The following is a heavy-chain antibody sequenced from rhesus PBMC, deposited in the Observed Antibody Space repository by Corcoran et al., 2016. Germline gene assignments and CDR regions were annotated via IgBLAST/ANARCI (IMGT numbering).Heavy chain of an antibody. CDR2: IFWDDDK. D-gene: IGHD3-3*01. CDR1: GFSPSTSGLG. CDR3: ARQTYYNFWSCYYYFDY. Sequence: QVTLQESGPALVKPTQTLTLTCAISGFSPSTSGLGVGWSRQPPGKTLEWLAHIFWDDDKRYSSSLTSSLTISKDTSKNQVVLTMTNMDPVDTATYYCARQTYYNFWSCYYYFDYWGRESWSPSPQ. V-gene: IGHV2-1*01. J-gene: IGHJ4*01.